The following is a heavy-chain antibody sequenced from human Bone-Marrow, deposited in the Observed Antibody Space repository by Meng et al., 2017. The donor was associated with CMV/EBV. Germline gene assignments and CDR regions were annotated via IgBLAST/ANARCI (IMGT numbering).Heavy chain of an antibody. Sequence: GSLRLSCAVYGGSFSGYYWSWIRQPPGKGLEWIGEINHSGSTNYNPSLKSRVTISVDTSKNQFSLKLSSVTAADTAVYYCARGRWYYDYVWGSYRHSLRLPTLFDYWGQGTLVTVSS. CDR1: GGSFSGYY. V-gene: IGHV4-34*01. CDR3: ARGRWYYDYVWGSYRHSLRLPTLFDY. D-gene: IGHD3-16*02. CDR2: INHSGST. J-gene: IGHJ4*02.